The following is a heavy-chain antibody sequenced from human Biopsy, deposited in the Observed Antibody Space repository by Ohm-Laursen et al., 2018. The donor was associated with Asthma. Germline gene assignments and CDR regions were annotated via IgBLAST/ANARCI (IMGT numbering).Heavy chain of an antibody. CDR1: GFSFSNFA. J-gene: IGHJ3*02. CDR3: VRDGTDDAFGI. CDR2: ISKDASTQ. Sequence: SLRLSCTAFGFSFSNFAIHWVRQAPGKGLEWVGVISKDASTQDYADSVKGRFTMARDNSKNTLDLQMNSLREEDTAVYYCVRDGTDDAFGIWGQGTVVSVSS. V-gene: IGHV3-30*01. D-gene: IGHD1-1*01.